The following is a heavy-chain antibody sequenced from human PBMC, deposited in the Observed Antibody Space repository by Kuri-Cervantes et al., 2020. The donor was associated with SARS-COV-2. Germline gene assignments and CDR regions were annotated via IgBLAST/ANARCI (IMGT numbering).Heavy chain of an antibody. V-gene: IGHV3-21*01. Sequence: GGSLRLSCTASGFTISSYTLTWVRQAPGKGLEWVSSISGSSEYIYYADSVKGRFTISRDNARNSLFLQMNSLRAEDTAVYYCAPPVGGNSVPSTWGQGTLVTVSS. CDR1: GFTISSYT. J-gene: IGHJ5*02. CDR3: APPVGGNSVPST. D-gene: IGHD4-23*01. CDR2: ISGSSEYI.